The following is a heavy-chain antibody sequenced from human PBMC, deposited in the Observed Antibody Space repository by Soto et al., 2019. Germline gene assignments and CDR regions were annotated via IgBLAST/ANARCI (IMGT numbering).Heavy chain of an antibody. D-gene: IGHD3-16*01. Sequence: PGGSLRLSCAASRFTFSNYAMNWARQAPGKGLEWVSGIGAGGGNTYYADSVKGRFTISRDNSKNTLYLQMSSLRAEDTAVYYCAKGDTTTLGDAFDIWGQGTMVTVSS. CDR3: AKGDTTTLGDAFDI. CDR2: IGAGGGNT. V-gene: IGHV3-23*01. J-gene: IGHJ3*02. CDR1: RFTFSNYA.